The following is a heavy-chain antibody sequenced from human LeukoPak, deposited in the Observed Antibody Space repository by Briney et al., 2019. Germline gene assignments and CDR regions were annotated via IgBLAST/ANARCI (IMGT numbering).Heavy chain of an antibody. CDR2: GHYTGST. V-gene: IGHV4-59*01. CDR1: GDSINSYY. D-gene: IGHD3-10*01. CDR3: ARWGEHSALRVHAFDI. J-gene: IGHJ3*02. Sequence: PSETLSLTCTVSGDSINSYYWNWIRQPPGKGLEWIGYGHYTGSTYKNPSLNSRVAFSVDTSKNQFSLKLSSVIAADTAVYYCARWGEHSALRVHAFDIWGQGTMVTVSS.